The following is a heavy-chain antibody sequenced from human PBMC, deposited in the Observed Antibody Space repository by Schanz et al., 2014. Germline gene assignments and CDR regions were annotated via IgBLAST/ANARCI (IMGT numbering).Heavy chain of an antibody. Sequence: EVQLMESGGGLVKPGGSLRLSCVASGFAFSSNSMNWVRQAPGKGLEWVSAISGGGGTTYYADSVKGRFTISRDNSKNTLYLQMNSLRAEDTAVYYCARIGGSVFDYWAQGTLVTVSS. V-gene: IGHV3-23*01. CDR1: GFAFSSNS. CDR2: ISGGGGTT. CDR3: ARIGGSVFDY. D-gene: IGHD3-10*01. J-gene: IGHJ4*02.